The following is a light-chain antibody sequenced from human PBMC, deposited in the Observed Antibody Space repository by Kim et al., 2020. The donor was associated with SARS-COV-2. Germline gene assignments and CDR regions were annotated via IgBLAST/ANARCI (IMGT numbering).Light chain of an antibody. V-gene: IGLV2-14*04. Sequence: GQSITSPCTGSSSDVGAYNYVSWYQQHPGKAPKLMIYGVTKRPSGVSDRFSASKSGNTASLTISGLQTEDEAEYYCSSYTRSSTWVFGGGTQLTVL. CDR3: SSYTRSSTWV. J-gene: IGLJ3*02. CDR1: SSDVGAYNY. CDR2: GVT.